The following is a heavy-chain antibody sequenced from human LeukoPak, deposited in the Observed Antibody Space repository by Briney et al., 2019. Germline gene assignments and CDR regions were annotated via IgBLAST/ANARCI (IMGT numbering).Heavy chain of an antibody. D-gene: IGHD3-22*01. J-gene: IGHJ4*02. Sequence: PSETLSLTCAVSGYSISSGYYWGWIRQPPGKGLEWIGSIYHSGSTNYNPSLKSRVTISVDTSKNQFSLKLSSVTAADTAVYYCARTHYYDSSRLLYWGQGTLVTVSS. CDR1: GYSISSGYY. V-gene: IGHV4-38-2*01. CDR2: IYHSGST. CDR3: ARTHYYDSSRLLY.